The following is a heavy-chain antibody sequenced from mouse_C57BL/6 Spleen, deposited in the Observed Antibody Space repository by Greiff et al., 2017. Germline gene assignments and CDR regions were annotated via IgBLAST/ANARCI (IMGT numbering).Heavy chain of an antibody. CDR2: IYPGDGDT. J-gene: IGHJ1*03. V-gene: IGHV1-82*01. CDR3: ASSAPGSRRGYFDV. Sequence: VQLQQSGPELVKPGASVKISCKASGYAFSSSWMNWVKQRPGKGLEWIGRIYPGDGDTNYNGKFKGKATLTADKSSSTAYMQLSSLTSEDSAVYFCASSAPGSRRGYFDVWGTGTTVTVSS. CDR1: GYAFSSSW.